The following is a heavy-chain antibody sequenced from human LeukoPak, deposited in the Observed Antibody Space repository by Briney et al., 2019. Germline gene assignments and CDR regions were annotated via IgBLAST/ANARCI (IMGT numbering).Heavy chain of an antibody. CDR2: ISSSRSYI. CDR3: ARDSLEYSCSDRRDPDAFDI. CDR1: GFTFSSYS. J-gene: IGHJ3*02. D-gene: IGHD6-6*01. Sequence: GGSLRLSCAASGFTFSSYSMNWVRQAPGKGRECVSSISSSRSYIYYADSVKGRFTISRDNAKNSLYLQMNSLRAEDTAVYYCARDSLEYSCSDRRDPDAFDIWGQGTMVTVSS. V-gene: IGHV3-21*01.